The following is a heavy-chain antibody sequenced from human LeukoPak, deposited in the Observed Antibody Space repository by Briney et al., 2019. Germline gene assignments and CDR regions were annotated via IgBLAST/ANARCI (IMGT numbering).Heavy chain of an antibody. V-gene: IGHV4-39*07. Sequence: SETLSLTCTVSGGSISSSSYYWGWIRQPPGKGLEWIGSIYYSGSTHYNPSLKSRVTISVDTSKNQFSLKLSSVTAADTAVYYCARDGGAEYYDSSVKRTYYFDYWGQGTLVTVSS. CDR3: ARDGGAEYYDSSVKRTYYFDY. CDR2: IYYSGST. CDR1: GGSISSSSYY. J-gene: IGHJ4*02. D-gene: IGHD3-22*01.